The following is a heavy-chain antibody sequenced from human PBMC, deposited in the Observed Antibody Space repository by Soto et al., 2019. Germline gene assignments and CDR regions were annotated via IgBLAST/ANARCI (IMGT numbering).Heavy chain of an antibody. V-gene: IGHV4-4*02. Sequence: QVQLQESGPGLVKPSGTLSLTCAVSGGSISSSNWWSWVRQPPGKGLEWIGEIYHSGSTNYNPSLKSRVTISVDKSKNQFSLKLSSVTAADTAVYYCARDRGSWVRDPDGSGSYYHLSGMDVWGQGTTVTVSS. J-gene: IGHJ6*02. CDR2: IYHSGST. CDR1: GGSISSSNW. CDR3: ARDRGSWVRDPDGSGSYYHLSGMDV. D-gene: IGHD3-10*01.